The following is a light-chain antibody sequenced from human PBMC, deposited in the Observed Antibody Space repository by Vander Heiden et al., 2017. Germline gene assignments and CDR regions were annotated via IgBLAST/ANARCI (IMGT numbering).Light chain of an antibody. Sequence: DIQMTQSPSSLSASVGDRVTTTCRASQSIANYLNWYQQKPGKAPKLLIFAASTLESGVPSRFSGSGSGTDFTLTISSLQPEDFATYYCQHTYNTPRTFGQGTKLEIK. CDR3: QHTYNTPRT. V-gene: IGKV1-39*01. J-gene: IGKJ2*01. CDR2: AAS. CDR1: QSIANY.